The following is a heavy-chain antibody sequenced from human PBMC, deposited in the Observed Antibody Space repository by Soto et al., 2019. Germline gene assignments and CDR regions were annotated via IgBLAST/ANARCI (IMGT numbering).Heavy chain of an antibody. J-gene: IGHJ4*02. V-gene: IGHV1-3*01. D-gene: IGHD1-26*01. Sequence: GASVKVSCKASGYTFTSYAMHWVRQAPGQRLEWMGWINAGNGNTKYSQKFQGRVTITRDTSASTAYMELSSLRSEDTAVYYCARGFLGGSYRALWNYFDYWGQGTLVTVSS. CDR1: GYTFTSYA. CDR3: ARGFLGGSYRALWNYFDY. CDR2: INAGNGNT.